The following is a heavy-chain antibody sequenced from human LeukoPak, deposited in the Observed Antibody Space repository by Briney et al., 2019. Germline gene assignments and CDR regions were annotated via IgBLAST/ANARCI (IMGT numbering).Heavy chain of an antibody. D-gene: IGHD2-8*01. CDR3: ARLAPVYYCINGVCPFDS. V-gene: IGHV3-7*03. J-gene: IGHJ4*02. CDR2: IKQDGSEK. CDR1: GFTFSSYW. Sequence: GGSLRLSCATSGFTFSSYWMSWVRQTPGKGLEWVANIKQDGSEKHYVDSVKGRFTISRDNAKNLMSLQMDSLRAEDTAFYYCARLAPVYYCINGVCPFDSWGQGTLVTVSS.